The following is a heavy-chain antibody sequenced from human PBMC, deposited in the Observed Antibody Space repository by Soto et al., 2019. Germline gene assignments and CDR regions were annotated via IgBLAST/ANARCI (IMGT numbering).Heavy chain of an antibody. V-gene: IGHV3-9*01. CDR2: INWNSGSI. Sequence: GGSLRLSCAASGFTFSSDSMDWVRQVPGKGLEWVSGINWNSGSIGYGDSVKGRFAISRDNAKNSLHLQMNSLSAEDTAFYYCVKDESINWYSGHFRHWGQGTLVTVSS. CDR1: GFTFSSDS. J-gene: IGHJ1*01. D-gene: IGHD6-13*01. CDR3: VKDESINWYSGHFRH.